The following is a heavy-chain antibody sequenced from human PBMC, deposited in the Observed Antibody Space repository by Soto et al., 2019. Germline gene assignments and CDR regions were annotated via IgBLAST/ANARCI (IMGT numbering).Heavy chain of an antibody. J-gene: IGHJ4*02. CDR3: ARDYSSYGPFDY. CDR1: GFTFSSYS. D-gene: IGHD5-18*01. V-gene: IGHV3-48*01. Sequence: PGGSLRLSCAASGFTFSSYSMNWVRQAPGKGLEWVSYIRSSSSTIYYADSVKGRFTISRDNAKNSLYLQMNSLRAEDTAVYYCARDYSSYGPFDYWGQGTLVTVSS. CDR2: IRSSSSTI.